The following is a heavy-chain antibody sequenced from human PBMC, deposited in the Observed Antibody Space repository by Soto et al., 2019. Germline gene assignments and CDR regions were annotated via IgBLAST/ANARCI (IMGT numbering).Heavy chain of an antibody. CDR1: GGSITSTSYY. J-gene: IGHJ2*01. Sequence: QLHLQESGPGLVAPSETLSLTCAVSGGSITSTSYYWGWIRQPPGEGMEGIGSIDYRGNIYYNSSRKSRVTTPVETPKTQFSLNLNSVTPADSAVYHWARVAALVGAARAWYFDLWGRGTRVSV. CDR3: ARVAALVGAARAWYFDL. D-gene: IGHD2-15*01. V-gene: IGHV4-39*01. CDR2: IDYRGNI.